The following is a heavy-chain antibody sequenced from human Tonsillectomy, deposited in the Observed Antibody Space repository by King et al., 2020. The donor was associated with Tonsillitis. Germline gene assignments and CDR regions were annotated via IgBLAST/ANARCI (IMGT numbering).Heavy chain of an antibody. D-gene: IGHD1-26*01. J-gene: IGHJ4*02. CDR3: ASGSSSVWELLHY. CDR1: GGSFSGFH. Sequence: HVQLQQWGAGLLEPSETLSLTCAVYGGSFSGFHLTWIRQPPGKGLEWIGEITRSGSTNYSPSLKSRLSMSLDTSKTQFSLRLISVTAADTAMYFCASGSSSVWELLHYWGQGTLVTVSS. CDR2: ITRSGST. V-gene: IGHV4-34*01.